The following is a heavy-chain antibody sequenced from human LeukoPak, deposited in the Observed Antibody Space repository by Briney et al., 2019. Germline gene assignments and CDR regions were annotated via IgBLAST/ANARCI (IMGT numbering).Heavy chain of an antibody. Sequence: GGSLRLSCAASGFTFSDEYMSWIRQAPGKGLEWVSYVSNSGSYTNYADSVKGRFTISRDNAKSSLYLQMNSVRAEDTAVYYCARSRGAGPGAHFGYWGQGTLVTVSS. D-gene: IGHD6-19*01. CDR1: GFTFSDEY. V-gene: IGHV3-11*03. CDR3: ARSRGAGPGAHFGY. J-gene: IGHJ4*02. CDR2: VSNSGSYT.